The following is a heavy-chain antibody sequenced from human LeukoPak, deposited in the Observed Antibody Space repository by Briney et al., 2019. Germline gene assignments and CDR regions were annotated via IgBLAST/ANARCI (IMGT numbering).Heavy chain of an antibody. CDR3: ARQTCRGVHCYREDQFYYMDV. Sequence: SATLSLTCTVSGDSINDHYWSCTRRPPGGGLEWLRYIYSSVSYTDNPPLKSRLSISIDPSKSQLSLRLTSVTAADTGVYYCARQTCRGVHCYREDQFYYMDVWGKGTTVSVS. D-gene: IGHD2-21*02. J-gene: IGHJ6*03. V-gene: IGHV4-4*09. CDR2: IYSSVSY. CDR1: GDSINDHY.